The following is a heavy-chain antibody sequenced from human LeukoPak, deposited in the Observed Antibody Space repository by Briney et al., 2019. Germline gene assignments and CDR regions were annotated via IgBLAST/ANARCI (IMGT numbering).Heavy chain of an antibody. D-gene: IGHD2-2*01. V-gene: IGHV4-31*03. CDR3: ARVGYQLRLYWFDP. Sequence: SQTLSLTCTVSGGSISSGGYYWSWIRQHPGKGLEWIGYIYYSGSTYYNPSLKSRVTISVDMSRNQFSLKLSSVTAADTAVYYCARVGYQLRLYWFDPWGQGTLVTVSS. CDR1: GGSISSGGYY. J-gene: IGHJ5*02. CDR2: IYYSGST.